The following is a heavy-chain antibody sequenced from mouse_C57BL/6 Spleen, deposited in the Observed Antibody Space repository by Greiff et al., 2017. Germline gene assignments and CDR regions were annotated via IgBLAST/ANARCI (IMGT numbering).Heavy chain of an antibody. J-gene: IGHJ2*02. D-gene: IGHD1-1*01. CDR2: IDPADSYT. CDR3: ARDTTVLARDY. V-gene: IGHV1-50*01. CDR1: GFTFNSYW. Sequence: QVQLQQPGAELVKPGASVKLSCKASGFTFNSYWMQWVKQRPGQGLEWIGEIDPADSYTKYAQKFQGKATLTVDTSSNTAYMQLSSLTSEDSAVYYSARDTTVLARDYWGQGTSLTVSS.